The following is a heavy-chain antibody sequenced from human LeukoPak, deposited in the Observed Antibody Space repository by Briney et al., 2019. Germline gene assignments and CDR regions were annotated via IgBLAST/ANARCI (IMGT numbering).Heavy chain of an antibody. CDR3: ASLVVTDNWAFDI. V-gene: IGHV3-74*01. Sequence: PGGSLRLSCAASGFTFSSYWMHWVRQAPGEGLVWVSRINNDASSTSYADSVKGRFTISRDNAKNTVYLQMNSLRAGDTAAYYCASLVVTDNWAFDIWGQGTMVFVSS. J-gene: IGHJ3*02. CDR1: GFTFSSYW. D-gene: IGHD2-21*02. CDR2: INNDASST.